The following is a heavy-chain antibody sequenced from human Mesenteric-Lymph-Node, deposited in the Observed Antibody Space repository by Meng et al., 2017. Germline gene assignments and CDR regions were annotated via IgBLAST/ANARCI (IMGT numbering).Heavy chain of an antibody. CDR2: ISYDGSNK. CDR1: GFTFSSYA. D-gene: IGHD6-19*01. J-gene: IGHJ4*02. Sequence: GESLKISCAASGFTFSSYAMHWVRQAPGKGLEWVAVISYDGSNKYYADSVKGRFTISRDNSKNTLYLQMNSLRAEDTAVYYCARDFGSSSGWETYDYWGQGTLVTVSS. CDR3: ARDFGSSSGWETYDY. V-gene: IGHV3-30*01.